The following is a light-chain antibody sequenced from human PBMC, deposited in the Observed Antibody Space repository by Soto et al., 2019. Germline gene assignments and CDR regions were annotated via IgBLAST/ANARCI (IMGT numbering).Light chain of an antibody. V-gene: IGKV3-20*01. Sequence: EIVLTQSPGTLSLSPGERATLSCRASQSVSSSYLTWYQQKPGQAPRLLIYRASSRATGIPDRFSGSGSGTDFTLTISSLEPEDFAVYYCQQFGSSSYTFGQGTKLEIK. CDR2: RAS. CDR1: QSVSSSY. J-gene: IGKJ2*01. CDR3: QQFGSSSYT.